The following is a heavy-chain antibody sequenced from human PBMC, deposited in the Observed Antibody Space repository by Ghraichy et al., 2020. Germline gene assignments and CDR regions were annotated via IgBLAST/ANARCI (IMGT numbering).Heavy chain of an antibody. CDR3: AKARPRSSGGICSGDAFYI. J-gene: IGHJ3*02. V-gene: IGHV3-74*01. CDR2: INADGSST. Sequence: GGSLRLSCAASGFIFSRYWMYWVRQAPGKGLVWVSRINADGSSTSYVDSVKGRFTISRDNAKNTLYLQMNSLRAEDTAVYYCAKARPRSSGGICSGDAFYIWGQGTMVTVSA. CDR1: GFIFSRYW. D-gene: IGHD2-15*01.